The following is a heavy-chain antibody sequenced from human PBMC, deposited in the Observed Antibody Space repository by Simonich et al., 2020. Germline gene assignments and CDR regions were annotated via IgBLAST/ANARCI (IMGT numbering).Heavy chain of an antibody. V-gene: IGHV1-2*02. Sequence: QVQLVQSGAEVKKPGASVKVSCKASGYTFTGYYMHWVRQAPGKGLEWMGRSNPNSGGTNYAKKFQGRVTMTRDTSISTAYMELSRLRSDDTAVYYCARGRIAAAGTYYYYYMDVWGKGTTVTVSS. D-gene: IGHD6-13*01. CDR2: SNPNSGGT. CDR3: ARGRIAAAGTYYYYYMDV. J-gene: IGHJ6*03. CDR1: GYTFTGYY.